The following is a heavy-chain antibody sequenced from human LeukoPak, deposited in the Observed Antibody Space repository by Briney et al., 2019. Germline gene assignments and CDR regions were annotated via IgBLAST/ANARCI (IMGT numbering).Heavy chain of an antibody. CDR1: GYSLTSYW. D-gene: IGHD3-22*01. V-gene: IGHV5-51*01. J-gene: IGHJ4*02. Sequence: GESLKISFKGSGYSLTSYWIGWVRQLPGNGLEWMGIIYPGDSDTRYSPSFQGQVTISADKSISTAYLQWSSLKASDTAMYYCAISAYYDSSGYSLGPRLRWGEAGVPFDYWGQGTLVTVSS. CDR3: AISAYYDSSGYSLGPRLRWGEAGVPFDY. CDR2: IYPGDSDT.